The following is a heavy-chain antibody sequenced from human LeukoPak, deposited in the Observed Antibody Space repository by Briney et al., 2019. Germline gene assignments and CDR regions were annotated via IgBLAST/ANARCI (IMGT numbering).Heavy chain of an antibody. CDR1: GFTFDDYG. Sequence: GGSLRLSCAASGFTFDDYGMSWVRQAPGKGLEWVSGINWNGGSTGYADSLKGRFTISRDNAKNSLYLEKKRVGGGDTALLFCARGYGSGEDGDYWGQGTLVTVSS. V-gene: IGHV3-20*04. CDR2: INWNGGST. J-gene: IGHJ4*02. D-gene: IGHD3-10*01. CDR3: ARGYGSGEDGDY.